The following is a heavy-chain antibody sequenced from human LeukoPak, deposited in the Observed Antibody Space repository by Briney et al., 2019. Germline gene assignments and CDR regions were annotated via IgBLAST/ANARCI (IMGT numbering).Heavy chain of an antibody. CDR1: GGSFSGYY. Sequence: PSETLSLTCAVYGGSFSGYYWSWIRQPPGKGLEWIGEINHSGSTNYNPSLKSRVTISVDTSKNQLSLKLSSVTAADTAVYYCARGALVKKFDYWGQGTLVTVSS. CDR2: INHSGST. V-gene: IGHV4-34*01. CDR3: ARGALVKKFDY. J-gene: IGHJ4*02.